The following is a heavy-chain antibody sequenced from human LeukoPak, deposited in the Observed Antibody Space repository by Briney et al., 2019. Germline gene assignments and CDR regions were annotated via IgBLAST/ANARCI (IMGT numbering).Heavy chain of an antibody. CDR2: INPSGGST. V-gene: IGHV1-46*01. CDR1: GYTFTGYY. CDR3: ARGKEMATITGGPDY. Sequence: ASVKVSCKASGYTFTGYYMHWVRQAPGQGLEWMGIINPSGGSTSYAQKFRGRVTMTRDTSTTTVYMELTSLKSDDTAVYYCARGKEMATITGGPDYWGQGTLVTVSS. D-gene: IGHD5-24*01. J-gene: IGHJ4*02.